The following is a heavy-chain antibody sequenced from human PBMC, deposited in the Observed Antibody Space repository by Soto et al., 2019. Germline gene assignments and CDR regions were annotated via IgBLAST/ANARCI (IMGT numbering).Heavy chain of an antibody. J-gene: IGHJ4*02. CDR3: ARHSNRNYGLYYFDY. CDR2: IYYSGST. CDR1: GDSISSGDYY. D-gene: IGHD4-4*01. Sequence: SETLSLTCTVSGDSISSGDYYWSWIRQPPGKGLEWIGYIYYSGSTHYNPSLKSRVTISLDTSKNQFSLKLSSATAADTAVYYCARHSNRNYGLYYFDYWGLGALVTVSS. V-gene: IGHV4-30-4*01.